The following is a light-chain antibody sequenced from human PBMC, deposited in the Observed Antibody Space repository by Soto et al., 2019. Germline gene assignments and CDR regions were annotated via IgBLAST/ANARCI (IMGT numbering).Light chain of an antibody. CDR3: QHYVERSPIT. Sequence: EIVVTKSPATLSSSPGERATLSCRASQSVSSSYLAWYQQTPGQAPRLLISGASSRATGIPDRFSGSGSGTDFTLTISRLEPEDFALYYCQHYVERSPITFGQGTRLENK. CDR1: QSVSSSY. J-gene: IGKJ5*01. CDR2: GAS. V-gene: IGKV3-20*01.